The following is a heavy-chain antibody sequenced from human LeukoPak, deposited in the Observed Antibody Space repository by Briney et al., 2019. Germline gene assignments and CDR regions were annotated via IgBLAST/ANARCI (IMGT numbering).Heavy chain of an antibody. CDR2: INHSGST. J-gene: IGHJ5*02. Sequence: PSETLSLTCAVYGGSFSGYYWSWIRQPPGKGLEWIGEINHSGSTNYNPSLKSRVTISVDTSKNQFSLKLSSVTAADTAVYYCAYGYSGYGGKWFDPWGQGTLVTVSS. CDR3: AYGYSGYGGKWFDP. D-gene: IGHD5-12*01. CDR1: GGSFSGYY. V-gene: IGHV4-34*01.